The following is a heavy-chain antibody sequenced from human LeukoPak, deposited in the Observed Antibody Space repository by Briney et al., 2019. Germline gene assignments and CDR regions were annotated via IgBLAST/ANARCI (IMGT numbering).Heavy chain of an antibody. J-gene: IGHJ4*02. Sequence: PGGSLRLSCAASGFTFSNYAMSWVCQAPGKGLEWVSSITGSGGSTYYADSGKGRFTISRDNSKNTLYLQMSSLRAEDTAVYYCAKDKGDFWSGHHYWGQGTLLADSS. CDR1: GFTFSNYA. V-gene: IGHV3-23*01. D-gene: IGHD3-3*01. CDR3: AKDKGDFWSGHHY. CDR2: ITGSGGST.